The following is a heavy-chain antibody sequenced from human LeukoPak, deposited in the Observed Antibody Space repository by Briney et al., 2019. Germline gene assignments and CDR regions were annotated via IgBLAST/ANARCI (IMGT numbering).Heavy chain of an antibody. CDR1: GFTFSNYA. D-gene: IGHD5-18*01. CDR3: AKCIGNGYSGLAFDY. CDR2: LSGSGDST. V-gene: IGHV3-23*01. Sequence: QTGGSLRLSCVASGFTFSNYAMTWVRQAPGKGLEWVLALSGSGDSTYYADSVQGRFTISRDNSKNTVYLQMNSLRADDTAVYYCAKCIGNGYSGLAFDYWGQGALVTVSS. J-gene: IGHJ4*02.